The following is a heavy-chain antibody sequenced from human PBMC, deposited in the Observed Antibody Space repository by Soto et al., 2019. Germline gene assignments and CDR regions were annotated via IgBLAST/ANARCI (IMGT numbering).Heavy chain of an antibody. D-gene: IGHD3-22*01. CDR3: ARGDATKIVVTTYYGMDV. Sequence: QVQLVQSGAEVKKPGSSVKVSCKASGGSLSNYGISWVRQAPGQGLEWMGAIIPVFGTPNDAQKCQDRVTIAADEATTTVYMEVRSLTSEDTAVYYCARGDATKIVVTTYYGMDVWGQGTTVTVSS. CDR1: GGSLSNYG. V-gene: IGHV1-69*12. CDR2: IIPVFGTP. J-gene: IGHJ6*02.